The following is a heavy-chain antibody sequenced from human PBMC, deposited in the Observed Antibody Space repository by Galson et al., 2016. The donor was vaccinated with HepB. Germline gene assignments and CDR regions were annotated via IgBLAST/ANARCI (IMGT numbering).Heavy chain of an antibody. CDR2: IFPSDSTI. Sequence: QSGAEVKKPGESLKISCQGSGDTFIGYWIVWVRQLPGKGLEWMGTIFPSDSTIKYSPSFRGQVTISADKSITTAYLQWSTLKASDTAIFYCARGRGGYYYGRDVWGQGTAVTVS. J-gene: IGHJ6*02. CDR1: GDTFIGYW. V-gene: IGHV5-51*01. CDR3: ARGRGGYYYGRDV. D-gene: IGHD3-3*01.